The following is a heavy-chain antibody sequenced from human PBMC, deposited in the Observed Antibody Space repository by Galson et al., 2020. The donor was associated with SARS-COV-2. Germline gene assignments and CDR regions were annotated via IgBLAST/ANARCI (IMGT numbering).Heavy chain of an antibody. D-gene: IGHD1-1*01. CDR1: GFTFSSYN. V-gene: IGHV3-48*04. J-gene: IGHJ4*02. Sequence: GGSLRLSCAASGFTFSSYNMNWVRQTPVKGLELVAYIRSSSGSIYYADSVKGRFTISRDNAKSSLYVQLSSLRVEDTAVYYCATERLESWGQGTLVTVSS. CDR2: IRSSSGSI. CDR3: ATERLES.